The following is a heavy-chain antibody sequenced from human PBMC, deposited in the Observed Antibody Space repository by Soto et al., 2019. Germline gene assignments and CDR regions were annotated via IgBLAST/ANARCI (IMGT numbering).Heavy chain of an antibody. CDR1: GFTFSSYA. D-gene: IGHD2-2*01. CDR3: AKGVPAAFSPQLAAFDI. CDR2: VIASGDNS. Sequence: GGSLRLSCAASGFTFSSYAMSWVRQAPGKGLEWVSTVIASGDNSYYAVSVKGRFTISRDNSRNTLYLQMNSLRAEDTALYYCAKGVPAAFSPQLAAFDIWGQGTMVTVSS. V-gene: IGHV3-23*01. J-gene: IGHJ3*02.